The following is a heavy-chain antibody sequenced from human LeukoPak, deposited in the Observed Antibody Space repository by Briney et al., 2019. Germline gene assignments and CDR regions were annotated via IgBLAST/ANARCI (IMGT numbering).Heavy chain of an antibody. CDR3: ARAGYSSSWYRNYYYYYMDV. J-gene: IGHJ6*03. Sequence: GGSLRLSCAASGFTFSSYWMSWVRQAPGKGLEWVANIKQDGSEKYYVDSVKGRFTISRDNAKNSLYLQTNSLRAEDTAVYYCARAGYSSSWYRNYYYYYMDVWGKGTTVTVSS. D-gene: IGHD6-13*01. V-gene: IGHV3-7*04. CDR2: IKQDGSEK. CDR1: GFTFSSYW.